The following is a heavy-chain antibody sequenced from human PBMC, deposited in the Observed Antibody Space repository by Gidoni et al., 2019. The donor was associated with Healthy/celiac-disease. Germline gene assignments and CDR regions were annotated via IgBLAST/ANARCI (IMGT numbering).Heavy chain of an antibody. V-gene: IGHV3-48*01. Sequence: EVQLVESGGGLVQPGGSLRLSCAASGFTFSSYSMNWVRQAPGKGLEWVSYISSSSSTIYYADSVKGRFTISRDNAKNSLYLQMNSLRAEDTAVYYCARIWRDYYMDVWGKGTTVTVSS. CDR2: ISSSSSTI. CDR1: GFTFSSYS. J-gene: IGHJ6*03. CDR3: ARIWRDYYMDV.